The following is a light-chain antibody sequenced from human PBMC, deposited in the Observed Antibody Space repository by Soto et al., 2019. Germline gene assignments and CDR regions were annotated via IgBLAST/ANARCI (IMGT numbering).Light chain of an antibody. CDR3: QQYYNAPHT. V-gene: IGKV4-1*01. Sequence: DIVMTQSPGSLAVSLGERATINRKSSQTILYSSNNKNYLAWYQQRPGQPPKLLLYWASTRESGVPDRFSGSGSGTDFTLTISSLQAEDVAVYYCQQYYNAPHTFGQGTKLEIK. J-gene: IGKJ2*01. CDR2: WAS. CDR1: QTILYSSNNKNY.